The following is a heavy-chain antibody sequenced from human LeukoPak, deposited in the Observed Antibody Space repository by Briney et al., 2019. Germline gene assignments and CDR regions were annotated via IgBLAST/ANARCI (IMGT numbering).Heavy chain of an antibody. V-gene: IGHV1-69*05. Sequence: ASVKVSCKASGGTFSSYAISWARQAPGQGLEWMGRIIPIFGTANYAQKFQGRVTITTDESTSTAYMELSSLRSEDTAVYYCARFNEEMGYYFDYWGQGTLVTVSS. CDR2: IIPIFGTA. CDR3: ARFNEEMGYYFDY. D-gene: IGHD5-24*01. CDR1: GGTFSSYA. J-gene: IGHJ4*02.